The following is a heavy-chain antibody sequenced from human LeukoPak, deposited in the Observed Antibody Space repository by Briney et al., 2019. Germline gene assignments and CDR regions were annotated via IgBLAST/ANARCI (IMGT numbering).Heavy chain of an antibody. CDR3: ARGGGLDV. J-gene: IGHJ6*02. V-gene: IGHV3-7*04. CDR1: GFTFSNAW. CDR2: INQNGNVN. Sequence: GGSLTLSCAASGFTFSNAWMSWVRQAPGRGLEWVDSINQNGNVNYYVDSLKGRFTISRDNAKNPLYLQMSNLRAEDTAVYFCARGGGLDVWGQGATVTVSS.